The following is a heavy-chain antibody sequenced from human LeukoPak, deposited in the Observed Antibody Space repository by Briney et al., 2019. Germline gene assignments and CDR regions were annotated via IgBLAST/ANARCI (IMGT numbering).Heavy chain of an antibody. D-gene: IGHD6-13*01. CDR1: GYTFTSYG. CDR3: TRFSRYRSSWESFSFDY. Sequence: ASVKVSCKASGYTFTSYGINWVRQAPGQGLQWMGWISAFNGNTNYAQKLQDRVTMTTDTSANTAYMELRSLRSGDTAVYFCTRFSRYRSSWESFSFDYWGQGTLVIVSS. J-gene: IGHJ4*02. CDR2: ISAFNGNT. V-gene: IGHV1-18*01.